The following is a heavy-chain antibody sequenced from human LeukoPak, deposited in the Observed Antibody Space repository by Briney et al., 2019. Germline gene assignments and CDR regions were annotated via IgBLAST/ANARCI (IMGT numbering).Heavy chain of an antibody. V-gene: IGHV3-53*01. J-gene: IGHJ3*02. CDR1: GFTVSSNY. CDR2: IYSGGST. Sequence: GGSLRLSCAASGFTVSSNYMSWVRQAPGKGLEWVSVIYSGGSTYYADSVKGRFTISRDNSKNTLYLQMNSPRAEDTAVYYCVHSRIDAFDISGQGTMVTVSS. D-gene: IGHD1-14*01. CDR3: VHSRIDAFDI.